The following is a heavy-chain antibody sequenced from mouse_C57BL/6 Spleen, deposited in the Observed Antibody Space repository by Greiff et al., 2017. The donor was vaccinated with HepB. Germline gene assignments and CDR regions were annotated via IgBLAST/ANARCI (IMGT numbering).Heavy chain of an antibody. D-gene: IGHD1-1*01. CDR2: IWTGGGT. CDR3: SRFLCYGSTAGAMDY. Sequence: VMLVESGPGLVAPSQSLSITCTVSGFSFTSYAISWVRQPPGKGLEWLGVIWTGGGTNYNSALKSRLSISKDNSKSQVFLKMNSLQTDDTARYYCSRFLCYGSTAGAMDYWGQGTSVTVSS. V-gene: IGHV2-9-1*01. CDR1: GFSFTSYA. J-gene: IGHJ4*01.